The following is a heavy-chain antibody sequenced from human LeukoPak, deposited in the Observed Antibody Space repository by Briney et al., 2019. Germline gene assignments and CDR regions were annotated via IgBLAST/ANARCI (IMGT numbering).Heavy chain of an antibody. CDR3: AKDNSSVAGPDY. J-gene: IGHJ4*02. D-gene: IGHD6-19*01. Sequence: GGSLRLSCAASGFTFTNYGMHWVRQAPGKGLEWVTVISYDGSNKYYADSVKGRFTISRDNSKNTVYLQMNSLKTEDTAVYYCAKDNSSVAGPDYWDQGTLVTVSS. CDR2: ISYDGSNK. V-gene: IGHV3-30*18. CDR1: GFTFTNYG.